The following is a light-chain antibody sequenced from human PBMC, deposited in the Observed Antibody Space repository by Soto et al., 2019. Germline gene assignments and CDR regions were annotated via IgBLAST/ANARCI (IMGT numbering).Light chain of an antibody. CDR3: QQYNSSPYT. CDR1: QRISTW. CDR2: KAS. V-gene: IGKV1-5*03. J-gene: IGKJ2*01. Sequence: DIQMTQSPSTLSASVGDRVTITCRASQRISTWLAWYQQKPGKAPKLLIYKASTLESGVPSRFTGSGSGTEFTLTISCLQPDDFATYSCQQYNSSPYTFGQGTKLEIK.